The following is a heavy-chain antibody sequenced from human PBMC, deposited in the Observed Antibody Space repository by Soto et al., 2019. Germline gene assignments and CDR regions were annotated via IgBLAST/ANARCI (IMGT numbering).Heavy chain of an antibody. D-gene: IGHD4-17*01. CDR1: SGSISSSNW. CDR3: ARDRSEMTTVTYFDY. Sequence: SETLSLTCAVSSGSISSSNWWSWVRQPPGKGLEWIGEIYHSGSTNYNPSLKSRVTISVDKSKNQFSLKLSSVTAADTAVYYCARDRSEMTTVTYFDYWGQGTLVTVSS. J-gene: IGHJ4*02. CDR2: IYHSGST. V-gene: IGHV4-4*02.